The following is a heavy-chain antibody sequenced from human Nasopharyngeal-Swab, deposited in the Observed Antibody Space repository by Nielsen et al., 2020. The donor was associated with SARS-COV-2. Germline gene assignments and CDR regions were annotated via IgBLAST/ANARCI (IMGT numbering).Heavy chain of an antibody. CDR3: ARDRQDYFDY. V-gene: IGHV3-30*03. CDR1: GFTFSSYG. J-gene: IGHJ4*02. Sequence: GSLKISCAASGFTFSSYGMHWVRQAPGKGLEWVAVISYDGSNKYYADSVKGRFTISRDNSKNTLYLQMNSLRAEDTAVYYCARDRQDYFDYWGQGTLVTVSS. CDR2: ISYDGSNK.